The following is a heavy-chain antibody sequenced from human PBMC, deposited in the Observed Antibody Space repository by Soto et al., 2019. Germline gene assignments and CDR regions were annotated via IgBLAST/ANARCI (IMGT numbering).Heavy chain of an antibody. CDR1: GFSFSTYS. V-gene: IGHV3-21*02. CDR2: ISSGSSYI. CDR3: AGEEGYWGRMDV. D-gene: IGHD2-15*01. Sequence: EVQLVESGGGLVKPGGSLRLSCAASGFSFSTYSMNWVRQAPGKGLEWASSISSGSSYIYYAESVKGRFTISRDNTKNSLFLQMNSLRDEDTAIYYCAGEEGYWGRMDVWGQGTTVTVSS. J-gene: IGHJ6*02.